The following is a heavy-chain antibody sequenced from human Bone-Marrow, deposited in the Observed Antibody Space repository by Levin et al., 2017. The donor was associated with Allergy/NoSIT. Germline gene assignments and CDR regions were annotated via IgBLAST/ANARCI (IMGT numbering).Heavy chain of an antibody. CDR1: GYTFTHFW. Sequence: AGGSLRLSCKVSGYTFTHFWIGWVRQMPGKGLEWMGLLYPGDSDTRYSPAFQGQVTISADKAIDTAFLQWRSLKASDTAIYYCARLFGTSFDYWGQGTLVSVSS. D-gene: IGHD3-16*01. CDR2: LYPGDSDT. J-gene: IGHJ4*02. V-gene: IGHV5-51*01. CDR3: ARLFGTSFDY.